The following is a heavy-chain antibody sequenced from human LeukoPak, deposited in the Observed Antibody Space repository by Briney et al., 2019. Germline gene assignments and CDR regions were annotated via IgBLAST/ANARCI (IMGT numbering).Heavy chain of an antibody. CDR3: ARGRGYYDSSGYYYLYYFDY. D-gene: IGHD3-22*01. CDR1: GGTFSSYA. V-gene: IGHV1-69*13. CDR2: IIPIFGTA. Sequence: ASVRVSCTASGGTFSSYAISWVRQAPGQGLEWMGGIIPIFGTANYAQKFQGRVTITADESTSIAYMELSSLRSEDTAVYYCARGRGYYDSSGYYYLYYFDYWGQGTLVTVSS. J-gene: IGHJ4*02.